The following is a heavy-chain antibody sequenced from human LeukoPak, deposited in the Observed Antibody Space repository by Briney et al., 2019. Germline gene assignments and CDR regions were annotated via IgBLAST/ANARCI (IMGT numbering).Heavy chain of an antibody. CDR2: IYPGDSDT. V-gene: IGHV5-51*01. D-gene: IGHD5-18*01. CDR3: ARRLGRGYSYGPFDP. CDR1: GYSFTSYW. J-gene: IGHJ5*02. Sequence: GESLKISCKGSGYSFTSYWIGWVRQMPGKGLEWMGIIYPGDSDTRYSPSFQGQVTISADKSISTAYLQWSSLKASDTAMYYCARRLGRGYSYGPFDPWGQGTLVTVSS.